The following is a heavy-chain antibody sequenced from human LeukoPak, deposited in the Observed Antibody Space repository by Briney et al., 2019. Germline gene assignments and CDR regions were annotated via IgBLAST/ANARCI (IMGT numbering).Heavy chain of an antibody. J-gene: IGHJ4*02. V-gene: IGHV4-59*01. Sequence: SETLSLTCTVSGGSISSYYWSWIRQPPGKGLEWIGYIYYSGSTNYNPSLKSRVTISVDTSKNQFSLKLSSVTAADTAVYYCARDLWYYDSSGYPNWGQGTLVTVYS. CDR2: IYYSGST. CDR1: GGSISSYY. CDR3: ARDLWYYDSSGYPN. D-gene: IGHD3-22*01.